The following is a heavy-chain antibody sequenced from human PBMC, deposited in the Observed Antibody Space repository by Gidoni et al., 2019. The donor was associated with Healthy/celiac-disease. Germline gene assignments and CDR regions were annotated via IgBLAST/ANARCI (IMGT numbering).Heavy chain of an antibody. Sequence: QVQLVQSGAEVKKPGASVKVSCKASGYTFTSYAMHWVRQAPGQRLEWMGWINAGNGNTKYSQKVQGRVTITRDTSASTAYMELSSLRSEDTAVYYCARDWEYGGAFDIWGQGTMVTVSS. V-gene: IGHV1-3*01. CDR1: GYTFTSYA. CDR2: INAGNGNT. J-gene: IGHJ3*02. D-gene: IGHD1-26*01. CDR3: ARDWEYGGAFDI.